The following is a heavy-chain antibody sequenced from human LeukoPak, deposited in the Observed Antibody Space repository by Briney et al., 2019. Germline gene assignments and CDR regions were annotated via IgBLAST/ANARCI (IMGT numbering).Heavy chain of an antibody. V-gene: IGHV3-48*03. Sequence: GGSLRLSCAASGFTFSTYEMNWVRQAPGKGLEWISYISTSGSTIYYADSVKGRFTISRDNAKNSLYLQMNSLRAEDTAVYFCARASQGGGSDYWGQGTLVTISS. J-gene: IGHJ4*02. D-gene: IGHD3-16*01. CDR1: GFTFSTYE. CDR3: ARASQGGGSDY. CDR2: ISTSGSTI.